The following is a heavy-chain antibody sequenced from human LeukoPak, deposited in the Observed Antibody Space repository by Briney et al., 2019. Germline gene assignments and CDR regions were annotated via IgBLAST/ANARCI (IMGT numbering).Heavy chain of an antibody. CDR3: ASPHMGGAYDFVFDY. D-gene: IGHD3-3*01. Sequence: GESLKISCKGSGYGFPTYWIAWVRQMPGKGLEWMGIIYPADSDTRYSPSFQGQVTISADKSISTAYLQWSSLKASDTAMYYCASPHMGGAYDFVFDYWGQGTLVTVSS. J-gene: IGHJ4*02. CDR2: IYPADSDT. V-gene: IGHV5-51*01. CDR1: GYGFPTYW.